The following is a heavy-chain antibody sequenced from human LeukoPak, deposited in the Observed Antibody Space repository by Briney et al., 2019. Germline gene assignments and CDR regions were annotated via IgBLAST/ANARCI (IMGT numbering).Heavy chain of an antibody. V-gene: IGHV3-23*01. Sequence: GGSLRLSCAASGFTLSRYSMTWVCQAPGKGLEWGSDINARGDDTYYADSVRGRFTVSRDNSKNTLYLQMNSLRAEDTAVYYCVNGAAGQYCTSPTCYRWGRGALVTVSS. CDR3: VNGAAGQYCTSPTCYR. CDR1: GFTLSRYS. D-gene: IGHD2-8*01. CDR2: INARGDDT. J-gene: IGHJ4*02.